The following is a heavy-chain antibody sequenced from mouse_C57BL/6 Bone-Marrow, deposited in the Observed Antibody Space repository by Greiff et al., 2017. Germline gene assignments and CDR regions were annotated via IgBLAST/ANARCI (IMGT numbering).Heavy chain of an antibody. Sequence: QVQLQQSGAELAKPGASVKLSCKASGYTFTSYWMHWVKQRPGQGLEWIGYINPSNGYTKYNQKFKYKATLTADKSSSTAYMQLSSLTYEDSAVYYCARPHYGNSYFDYWGQGTTLTVSS. CDR3: ARPHYGNSYFDY. CDR2: INPSNGYT. D-gene: IGHD2-1*01. J-gene: IGHJ2*01. V-gene: IGHV1-7*01. CDR1: GYTFTSYW.